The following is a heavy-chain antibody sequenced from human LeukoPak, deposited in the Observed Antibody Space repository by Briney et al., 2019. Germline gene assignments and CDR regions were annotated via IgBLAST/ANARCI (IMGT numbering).Heavy chain of an antibody. CDR3: ATSRDSSGYYSDY. J-gene: IGHJ4*02. Sequence: GAPVKVSCKASGGTFSSYAISWVRQAPGQGLEWMGGIIPIFGTANYAQKFQGRVTITADESTSTAYMELSSLRSEDTAVYYCATSRDSSGYYSDYWGQGTLVTVSS. V-gene: IGHV1-69*13. CDR2: IIPIFGTA. D-gene: IGHD3-22*01. CDR1: GGTFSSYA.